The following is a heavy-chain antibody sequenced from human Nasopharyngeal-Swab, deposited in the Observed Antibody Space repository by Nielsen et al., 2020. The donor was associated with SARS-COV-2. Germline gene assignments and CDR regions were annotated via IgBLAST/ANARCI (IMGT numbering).Heavy chain of an antibody. CDR1: GGSISSYY. J-gene: IGHJ6*02. D-gene: IGHD3-22*01. Sequence: SETLSLTCTVSGGSISSYYWSWIRQPPGKGLEWIGYIYYSGSTNYNPSLKSRVTISVDTSKNQFSLKLSSVTAADTAVYYCARDLTYYYDSSGYYRYGMDVWGQGTTV. V-gene: IGHV4-59*01. CDR2: IYYSGST. CDR3: ARDLTYYYDSSGYYRYGMDV.